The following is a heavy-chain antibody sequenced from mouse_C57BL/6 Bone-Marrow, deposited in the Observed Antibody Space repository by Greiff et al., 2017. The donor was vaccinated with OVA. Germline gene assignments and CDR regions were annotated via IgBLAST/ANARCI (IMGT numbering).Heavy chain of an antibody. Sequence: QVQLQQPGAELVKPGASVKLSCKASGYTFTSYWMHWVKQRPGRGLGWIGRIDPNSGGTKYNEKFKSKATLTVDKPSSTAYMQLSSLTSEDSAVYYCARSGGQLRPYYFDYWGQGTTLTVSS. J-gene: IGHJ2*01. V-gene: IGHV1-72*01. CDR2: IDPNSGGT. CDR3: ARSGGQLRPYYFDY. D-gene: IGHD3-2*02. CDR1: GYTFTSYW.